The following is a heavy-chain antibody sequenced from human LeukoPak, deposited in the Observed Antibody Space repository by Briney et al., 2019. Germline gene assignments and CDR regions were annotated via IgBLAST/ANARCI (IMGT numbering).Heavy chain of an antibody. CDR3: AKRGEGVSNTGYMNNCFDP. Sequence: GGSLRLSCAASGFTFSSSGMHWVRQAPGKGLEWVAFIRDDGSNKYYADSVKGRFTISRDNSKNTLYLQMNSLRADDTAVYYCAKRGEGVSNTGYMNNCFDPWGQGTLVTVSS. J-gene: IGHJ5*02. V-gene: IGHV3-30*02. CDR2: IRDDGSNK. D-gene: IGHD6-13*01. CDR1: GFTFSSSG.